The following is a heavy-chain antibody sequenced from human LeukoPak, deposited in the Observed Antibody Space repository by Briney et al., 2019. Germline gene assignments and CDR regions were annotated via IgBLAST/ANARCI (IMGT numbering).Heavy chain of an antibody. V-gene: IGHV3-23*01. CDR2: VSGSGGST. CDR1: GLTFGTYG. D-gene: IGHD6-19*01. CDR3: AKAAVTGTRYHFDY. J-gene: IGHJ4*02. Sequence: GGSLRPSCAASGLTFGTYGMSWVRQVPGKGLEWVSGVSGSGGSTYYADSVKGRFTISRDNSKSTLYLQMTSLSAEDTAVYYCAKAAVTGTRYHFDYWGQGTLVTVSS.